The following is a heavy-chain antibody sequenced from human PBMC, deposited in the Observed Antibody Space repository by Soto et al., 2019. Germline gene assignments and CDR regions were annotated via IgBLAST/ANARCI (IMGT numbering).Heavy chain of an antibody. CDR1: GFTFSSYA. CDR3: AKATYYYGSGSYIPPNY. J-gene: IGHJ4*02. CDR2: ISYDGSNK. V-gene: IGHV3-30-3*01. D-gene: IGHD3-10*01. Sequence: QVQLVESGGGVVQPGRSLRLSCAASGFTFSSYAMHWVRQAPGKGLEWVAVISYDGSNKYYADSVKGRFTISRDNSKNTLYLQMNSLRAEDTAVYYCAKATYYYGSGSYIPPNYWGQGTLVTVSS.